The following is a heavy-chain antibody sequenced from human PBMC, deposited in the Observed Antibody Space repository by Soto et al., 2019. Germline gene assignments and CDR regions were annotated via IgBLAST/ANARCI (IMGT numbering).Heavy chain of an antibody. D-gene: IGHD6-13*01. J-gene: IGHJ5*02. CDR2: IYYSGST. CDR3: ARDLNPAAAGGYNWFDP. CDR1: GGSIISYY. Sequence: PSETLSLTCTVSGGSIISYYWSWSRQPPGKGLEWIGYIYYSGSTNYNPSLKSRVTISVDTSKNQFSLKLSSVTAADTAVYYCARDLNPAAAGGYNWFDPWGQGTLVTVSS. V-gene: IGHV4-59*01.